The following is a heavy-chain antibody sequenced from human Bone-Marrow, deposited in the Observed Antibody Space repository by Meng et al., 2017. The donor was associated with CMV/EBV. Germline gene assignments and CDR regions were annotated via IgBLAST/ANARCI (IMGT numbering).Heavy chain of an antibody. CDR1: FTLSNAW. J-gene: IGHJ4*02. D-gene: IGHD3-22*01. V-gene: IGHV3-15*01. CDR2: IKSKTDGGTT. CDR3: TTGDSSGYYQYYFDY. Sequence: FTLSNAWMSWVRQAPGKGLEWVGRIKSKTDGGTTDYAAPVKGRFTISRDDSKNTLYLQMNSLKTEDTAVYYCTTGDSSGYYQYYFDYWGQGTLVTVSS.